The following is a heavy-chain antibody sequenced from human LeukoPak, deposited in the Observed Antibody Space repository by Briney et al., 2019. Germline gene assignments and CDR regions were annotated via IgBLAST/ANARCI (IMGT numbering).Heavy chain of an antibody. V-gene: IGHV3-23*01. CDR2: INGSGGST. D-gene: IGHD6-19*01. CDR1: GFAFSSYA. Sequence: GGSLRLSCAAAGFAFSSYAMSWVRQAPGKGLEWVSYINGSGGSTYYADSVKGRFTISRDNSKNTLSMQMKSLRAEDTAVYYCAKTILSIAVAGRCVDYWGQGTLVTVSS. CDR3: AKTILSIAVAGRCVDY. J-gene: IGHJ4*02.